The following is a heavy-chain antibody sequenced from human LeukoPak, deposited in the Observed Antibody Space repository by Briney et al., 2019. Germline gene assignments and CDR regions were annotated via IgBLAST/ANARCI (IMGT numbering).Heavy chain of an antibody. CDR3: VKYHNSCYSV. Sequence: GGSLRLSCSASGFTFNTYAMPWVRQAPGKGLEYVSAISTDGGGTYYADSVKGRFTISRDNSKNTLYLQMSSLRAEDTAVYYCVKYHNSCYSVWGQGTLVTVSS. J-gene: IGHJ4*02. D-gene: IGHD2-15*01. V-gene: IGHV3-64D*06. CDR1: GFTFNTYA. CDR2: ISTDGGGT.